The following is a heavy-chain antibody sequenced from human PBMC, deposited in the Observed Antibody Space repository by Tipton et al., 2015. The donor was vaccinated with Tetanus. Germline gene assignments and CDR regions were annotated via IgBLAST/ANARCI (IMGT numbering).Heavy chain of an antibody. J-gene: IGHJ3*02. CDR1: GGTFSSYA. D-gene: IGHD5-24*01. Sequence: QLVQSGPEVKKPGSSVKVSCKASGGTFSSYAISWVRQAPGQGLEWMGGIIPIFGTANYAQKFQGRVTITADESTSTAYMELSRLRSEDPAVYYFRVSYNQVGPPLGAFDIWGQGTMVTVSS. CDR2: IIPIFGTA. V-gene: IGHV1-69*01. CDR3: RVSYNQVGPPLGAFDI.